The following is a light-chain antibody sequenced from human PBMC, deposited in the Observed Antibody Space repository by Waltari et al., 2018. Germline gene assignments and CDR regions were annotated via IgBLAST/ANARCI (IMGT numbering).Light chain of an antibody. J-gene: IGKJ1*01. Sequence: DIQMTQSPSSLSASVGDTVTITCRASQSLRTYLNWSQQRPGEAPKLRIYAASNLQSGVPARFVGSWSWTVFSLTISSRQPEDFATYYCQQSYSAPRTFGQGTKVDLK. CDR2: AAS. CDR3: QQSYSAPRT. V-gene: IGKV1-39*01. CDR1: QSLRTY.